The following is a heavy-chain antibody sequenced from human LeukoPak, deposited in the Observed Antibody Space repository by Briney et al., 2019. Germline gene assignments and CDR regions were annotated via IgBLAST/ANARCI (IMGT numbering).Heavy chain of an antibody. CDR3: AKCRVITMIVVVTTPFDY. V-gene: IGHV3-23*01. J-gene: IGHJ4*02. D-gene: IGHD3-22*01. CDR1: GFTFSSYA. CDR2: ISGSGGST. Sequence: PGRSLRLSCAASGFTFSSYAMSSVRQAPGKGLEWVSAISGSGGSTYYAASVKGRFTISRDNSKNTLYLQMNSLRAEYTAVYYCAKCRVITMIVVVTTPFDYWGKGTLVTVSS.